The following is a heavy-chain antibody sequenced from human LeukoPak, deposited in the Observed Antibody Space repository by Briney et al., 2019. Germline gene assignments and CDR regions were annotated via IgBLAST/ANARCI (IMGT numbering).Heavy chain of an antibody. V-gene: IGHV3-15*01. CDR1: GFTFSNAW. CDR2: IKSKTDGGTT. Sequence: PGGSLRLSCAASGFTFSNAWMSWVRQAPGKGLEWVGRIKSKTDGGTTDYAAPVKGRFTISRDDSKNTLYLQMNSLKTEDTAVYYCTTDGSRLRLYYFDYWGQGTLVTVSS. CDR3: TTDGSRLRLYYFDY. J-gene: IGHJ4*02. D-gene: IGHD6-13*01.